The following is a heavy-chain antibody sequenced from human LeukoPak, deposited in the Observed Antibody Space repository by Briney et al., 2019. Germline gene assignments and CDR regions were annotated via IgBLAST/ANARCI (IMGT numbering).Heavy chain of an antibody. CDR2: ITGSSTWT. J-gene: IGHJ2*01. CDR3: ARELVSLGTGYFDL. V-gene: IGHV3-23*01. Sequence: PGGSLRLSCEASGFTFSTYGMTWVRQAPGKGLEWVSGITGSSTWTYYADSVKGRFTIPRDNSNNTLHLQMNSLRAEDTAIYYCARELVSLGTGYFDLWGRGTLVTVSS. CDR1: GFTFSTYG. D-gene: IGHD7-27*01.